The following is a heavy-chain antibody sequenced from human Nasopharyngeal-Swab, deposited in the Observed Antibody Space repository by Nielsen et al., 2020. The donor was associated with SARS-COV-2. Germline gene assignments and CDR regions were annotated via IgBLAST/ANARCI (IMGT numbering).Heavy chain of an antibody. CDR3: AKLRSPSYDFRPDYYGMDV. D-gene: IGHD3-3*01. CDR2: ISWNSGSI. CDR1: GFTFDDYA. Sequence: SLKISCAASGFTFDDYAMHWVRQAPGKGLEWVSGISWNSGSIGYADSVKGRFTISRDNAKNSLYLQMNSLRAEDTALYYCAKLRSPSYDFRPDYYGMDVWGQGTTVTVSS. J-gene: IGHJ6*02. V-gene: IGHV3-9*01.